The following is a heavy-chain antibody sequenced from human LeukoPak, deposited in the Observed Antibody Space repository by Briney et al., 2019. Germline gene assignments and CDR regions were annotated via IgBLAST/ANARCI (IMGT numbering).Heavy chain of an antibody. D-gene: IGHD2-15*01. CDR1: GFTVTNND. CDR2: ITSGGST. Sequence: GSLRLSCAASGFTVTNNDMNWVRQAPGKGLEWVSVITSGGSTYFADSVKGRFTVSRDNSKNTLSLQMNSLRVEDTAVYYCARDLISGPATHDSWGQGALVTISS. J-gene: IGHJ4*02. V-gene: IGHV3-66*01. CDR3: ARDLISGPATHDS.